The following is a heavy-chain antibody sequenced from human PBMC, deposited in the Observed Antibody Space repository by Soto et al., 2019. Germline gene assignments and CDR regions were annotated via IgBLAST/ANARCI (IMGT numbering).Heavy chain of an antibody. D-gene: IGHD6-19*01. Sequence: QVQLQESGPGLVKPSETLSLTCTVSGGSISSYYWSWIRQPPGKGLEWIGYIYYSGSTNYNPSLKIRVTISVDTSKNQFSLKLSSVTAADTAVYYCARAEAVAGRDYFDYWGQGTLVTVSS. V-gene: IGHV4-59*01. CDR2: IYYSGST. CDR1: GGSISSYY. J-gene: IGHJ4*02. CDR3: ARAEAVAGRDYFDY.